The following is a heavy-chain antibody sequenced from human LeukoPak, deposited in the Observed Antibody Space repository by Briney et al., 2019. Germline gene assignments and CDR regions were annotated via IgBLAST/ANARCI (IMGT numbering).Heavy chain of an antibody. D-gene: IGHD3-16*01. V-gene: IGHV4-39*01. J-gene: IGHJ5*02. Sequence: PSETLSLTCTVSGGSISSSSYYWGWIRQPPGKGLEWIGSIYYSGSTYYNPSLKSRVTISVDTSKNQFSLKLSSVTAADTAVYYCARHPWERVDPWGQGILVTVSS. CDR2: IYYSGST. CDR3: ARHPWERVDP. CDR1: GGSISSSSYY.